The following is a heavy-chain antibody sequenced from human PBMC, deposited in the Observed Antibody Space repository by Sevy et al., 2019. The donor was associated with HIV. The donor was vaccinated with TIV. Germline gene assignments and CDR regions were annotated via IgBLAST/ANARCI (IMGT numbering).Heavy chain of an antibody. V-gene: IGHV3-7*01. CDR2: INQDGSRK. CDR1: GFTFSSSW. Sequence: GGSLRLSCVASGFTFSSSWMTWVRQAPGKGPEYVANINQDGSRKDQLDSVKGRFTISRDNARNSLYLQMNGLRVEDTAMYYCARDPGHGAYDIWGQGAMVTVSS. CDR3: ARDPGHGAYDI. J-gene: IGHJ3*02.